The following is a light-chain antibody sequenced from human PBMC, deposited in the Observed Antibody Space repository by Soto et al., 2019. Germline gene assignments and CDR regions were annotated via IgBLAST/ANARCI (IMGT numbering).Light chain of an antibody. V-gene: IGKV3-15*01. Sequence: EIVMTQSPATLSVSPGERATLSCRASQSIGSNLAWYQQKPGQAPRLLIYGAFTRATGIPARFSGSGSGTEFTLTINSLQSEDFAVYYCQQSTNWPHTFGQGTK. J-gene: IGKJ1*01. CDR1: QSIGSN. CDR3: QQSTNWPHT. CDR2: GAF.